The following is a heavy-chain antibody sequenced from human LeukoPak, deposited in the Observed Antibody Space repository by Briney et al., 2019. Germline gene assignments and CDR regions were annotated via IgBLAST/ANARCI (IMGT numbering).Heavy chain of an antibody. CDR1: GFSFSNHA. CDR2: ISGCGALT. V-gene: IGHV3-23*01. D-gene: IGHD3-3*01. J-gene: IGHJ3*01. CDR3: AKERFVTIFGVVGDAFDA. Sequence: GGSLRLSCVASGFSFSNHAMTWVRQAPGKGLEWVSIISGCGALTDYAESVKGRFTISRDNSKNTLYLQMDSLRVEDTAIYYCAKERFVTIFGVVGDAFDAWGQGIMIVVSS.